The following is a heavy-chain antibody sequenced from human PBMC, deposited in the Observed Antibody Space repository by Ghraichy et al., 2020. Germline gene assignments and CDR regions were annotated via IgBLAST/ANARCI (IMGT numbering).Heavy chain of an antibody. D-gene: IGHD5-24*01. CDR2: INHSGSS. Sequence: ESLNISCSVSGYSIRSGYYWGWIRRPPGKGLEWIGIINHSGSSYYKPSLQSRVTISVDTSKNQFSPKLTSVTAADTAMYYCARVNRVEMATVRGYFDYWGQGILVTVSS. CDR1: GYSIRSGYY. V-gene: IGHV4-38-2*02. CDR3: ARVNRVEMATVRGYFDY. J-gene: IGHJ4*02.